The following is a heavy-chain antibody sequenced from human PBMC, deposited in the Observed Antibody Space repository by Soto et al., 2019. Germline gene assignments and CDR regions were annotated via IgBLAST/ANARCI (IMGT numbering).Heavy chain of an antibody. CDR1: GVKFSTYI. CDR3: AREYTAWPLAYGLDV. CDR2: ISSRSDI. V-gene: IGHV3-21*01. D-gene: IGHD2-2*02. Sequence: GGSLIISCGCSGVKFSTYIINWVRQAPGKGLEWVSSISSRSDIYYADSVKGRFTISRDNAKNSVSLQMNSLRAEDTAVYYCAREYTAWPLAYGLDVWGQGTTVNVSS. J-gene: IGHJ6*02.